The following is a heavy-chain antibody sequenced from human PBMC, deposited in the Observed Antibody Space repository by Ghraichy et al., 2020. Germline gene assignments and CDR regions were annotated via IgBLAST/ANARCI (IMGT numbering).Heavy chain of an antibody. CDR3: ARRGWASSSWFFDY. CDR2: IYYSGST. V-gene: IGHV4-39*01. J-gene: IGHJ4*02. D-gene: IGHD6-13*01. CDR1: GGSISSSSYY. Sequence: SETLSLTCTVSGGSISSSSYYWGWIRQPPGKGLEWIGNIYYSGSTYYNPSLKSRVTISVDTSKNQFSLKLSSVTAADTAVYYCARRGWASSSWFFDYWSQGTLVTVSS.